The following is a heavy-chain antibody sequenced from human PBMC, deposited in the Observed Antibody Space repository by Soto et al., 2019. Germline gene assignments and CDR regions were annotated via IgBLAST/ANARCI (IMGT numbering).Heavy chain of an antibody. CDR1: GFTFTTYA. CDR3: AKDYSSGYYVFDI. Sequence: GGSLRLSCAPSGFTFTTYAMSWVRQAPGKGLEWVSSISSGGDTYYADSVKGRFTISRDSSKNTLYLQMNNLRAEDTATYYCAKDYSSGYYVFDIWGRGTMVTVSS. CDR2: ISSGGDT. J-gene: IGHJ3*02. D-gene: IGHD3-22*01. V-gene: IGHV3-23*01.